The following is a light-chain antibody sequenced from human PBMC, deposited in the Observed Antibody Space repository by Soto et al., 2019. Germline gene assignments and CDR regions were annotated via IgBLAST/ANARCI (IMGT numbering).Light chain of an antibody. V-gene: IGKV1-5*02. Sequence: HMTQPPSTLSASVGHSVTIICRARQSISRWLAWYQQPPGKAPQLLIYDASSLESGVPSRFSGIASGTESTLTISSLKPDDFATDDCQQYNSYYSFGQGTKVDI. J-gene: IGKJ2*03. CDR1: QSISRW. CDR2: DAS. CDR3: QQYNSYYS.